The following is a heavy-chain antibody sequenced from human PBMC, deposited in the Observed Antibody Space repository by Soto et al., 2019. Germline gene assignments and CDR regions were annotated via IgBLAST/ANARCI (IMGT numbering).Heavy chain of an antibody. CDR2: INPSSGGT. D-gene: IGHD1-7*01. V-gene: IGHV1-2*02. CDR1: GYTFTGYY. J-gene: IGHJ6*02. Sequence: ASVKVSCKASGYTFTGYYMHWVRQAPGQGLEWMGWINPSSGGTNYAQKFQGRVTMTRDTSISTAYMELSRLRSDDTAVYYCARYNWNLRRVNYYYGMDVWGQGTTVTVSS. CDR3: ARYNWNLRRVNYYYGMDV.